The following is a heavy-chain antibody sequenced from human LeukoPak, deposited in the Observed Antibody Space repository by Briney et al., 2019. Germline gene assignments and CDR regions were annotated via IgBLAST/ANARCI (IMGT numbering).Heavy chain of an antibody. J-gene: IGHJ1*01. CDR1: DVSITNKNYY. CDR3: ARRGSGWYPYFQH. D-gene: IGHD6-19*01. CDR2: IYYSGST. Sequence: SETLSLTCSVSDVSITNKNYYWSWIRQPPGKGLEWIGFIYYSGSTNYNPSLRSRVTISVDTSKNQFSLKLSSVTAADTAVYYCARRGSGWYPYFQHWGQGTLVTVSS. V-gene: IGHV4-39*01.